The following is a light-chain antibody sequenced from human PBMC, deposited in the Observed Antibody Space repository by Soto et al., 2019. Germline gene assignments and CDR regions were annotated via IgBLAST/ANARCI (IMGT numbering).Light chain of an antibody. Sequence: QSVLTQPRSVSGPPGQSVSISCSGTSSDVGTYNYVSWYQQHPGKAPKLMIYDVSKRPSGVPDRFSGSKSGNTASLTISGLQAEDEAEYYCSSYTNINTRACVFGTGTKVTVL. CDR1: SSDVGTYNY. J-gene: IGLJ1*01. CDR2: DVS. CDR3: SSYTNINTRACV. V-gene: IGLV2-11*01.